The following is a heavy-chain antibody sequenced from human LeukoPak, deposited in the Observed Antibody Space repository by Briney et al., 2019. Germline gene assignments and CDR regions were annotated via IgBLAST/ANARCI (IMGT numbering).Heavy chain of an antibody. V-gene: IGHV3-23*01. D-gene: IGHD3-3*01. Sequence: GGSLRLSCAASGFTFDDYGMSWVRQAPGKGLEWVSAISGSGGSTYYADSVKGRFTISRDNSKNTLYLQMNSLRAEDTAVYYCAKDPKSKAYYDFWSGPYYFDYWGQGTLVTVSS. CDR2: ISGSGGST. J-gene: IGHJ4*02. CDR3: AKDPKSKAYYDFWSGPYYFDY. CDR1: GFTFDDYG.